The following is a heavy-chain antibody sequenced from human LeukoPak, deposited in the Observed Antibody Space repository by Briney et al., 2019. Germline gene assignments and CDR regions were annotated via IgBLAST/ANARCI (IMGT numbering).Heavy chain of an antibody. Sequence: ASEKVSCKASGYTVTGYYMHWVRHSPRQGLEYMGWMNPNSGGTNYAQKFQGRVTMTRDTSISSAYMELSRLRPDDTAVYYCVPSGGNGDYYFDYWGQGTLVTVSS. V-gene: IGHV1-2*02. J-gene: IGHJ4*02. CDR1: GYTVTGYY. CDR3: VPSGGNGDYYFDY. D-gene: IGHD4-17*01. CDR2: MNPNSGGT.